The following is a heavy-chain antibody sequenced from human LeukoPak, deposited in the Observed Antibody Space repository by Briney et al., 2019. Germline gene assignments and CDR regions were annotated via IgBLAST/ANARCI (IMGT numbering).Heavy chain of an antibody. J-gene: IGHJ6*02. Sequence: ASVKVSCKASGYTFTGYYMHWVRQAPGQGLEWMGWINPNGGGTNYAQKFQGRVTMTRDTSISTAYMELSRLRSDDTAVYYCARARRGYSSGYYGMDVWGQGTTVTVSS. CDR3: ARARRGYSSGYYGMDV. D-gene: IGHD6-19*01. CDR2: INPNGGGT. CDR1: GYTFTGYY. V-gene: IGHV1-2*02.